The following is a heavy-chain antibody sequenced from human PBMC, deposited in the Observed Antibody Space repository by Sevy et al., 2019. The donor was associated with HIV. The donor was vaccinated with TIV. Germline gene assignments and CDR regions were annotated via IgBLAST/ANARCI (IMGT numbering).Heavy chain of an antibody. J-gene: IGHJ4*02. D-gene: IGHD3-10*01. CDR3: AKDYSAGITFVRGAYRARGDYFDY. CDR1: GFTFRTSG. Sequence: GGSLRLSCVTSGFTFRTSGMHWVRQSPGKGLEWVAIISYDEAHKNYADSVRGRFSISKDNSKNTLYLQMSSLKNEDKAVYYCAKDYSAGITFVRGAYRARGDYFDYWGQGTQVTVSS. V-gene: IGHV3-30*18. CDR2: ISYDEAHK.